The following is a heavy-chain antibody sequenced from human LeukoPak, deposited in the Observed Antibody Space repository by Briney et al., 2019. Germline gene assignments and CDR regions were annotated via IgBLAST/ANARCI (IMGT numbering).Heavy chain of an antibody. CDR2: ISSSSTYI. Sequence: PGGSLRLSCAASGFTFSTYSMYWVRQAPGKGLEWVSSISSSSTYIYYADSVKGRFTISRDNAKNSLHLQMNSLRAEGTAVYYCARGVLSQGLANYWGQGTLVTVSS. J-gene: IGHJ4*02. CDR1: GFTFSTYS. CDR3: ARGVLSQGLANY. D-gene: IGHD3-16*01. V-gene: IGHV3-21*01.